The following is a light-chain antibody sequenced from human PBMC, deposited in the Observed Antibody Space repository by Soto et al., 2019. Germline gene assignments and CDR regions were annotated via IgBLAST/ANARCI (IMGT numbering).Light chain of an antibody. CDR1: QHVSTI. V-gene: IGKV3-11*01. CDR2: GAS. CDR3: HQRSNRPPVT. J-gene: IGKJ1*01. Sequence: EIVMPHVPSSLPMPHAASAPLSCRASQHVSTIFSGYQQQSGQVPTVLIIGASSRATGIPARLSGSGAATDVSLPTSSREQEDFVVYYCHQRSNRPPVTFGQGTKVDIK.